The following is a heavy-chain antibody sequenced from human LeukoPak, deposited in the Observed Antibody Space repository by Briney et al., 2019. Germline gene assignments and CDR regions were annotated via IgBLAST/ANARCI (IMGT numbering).Heavy chain of an antibody. D-gene: IGHD2-8*01. J-gene: IGHJ4*02. V-gene: IGHV4-30-2*01. CDR3: ARAALYGDYFDY. CDR2: IYHSGST. CDR1: GGSISSGGYS. Sequence: PSETLSLTCAVSGGSISSGGYSWSWIRQPPGKGLEWIVYIYHSGSTYYNPSLKSRVTISVYRTKNQFSLKLSSVTAADTAVYYCARAALYGDYFDYWGQGTLVTVSS.